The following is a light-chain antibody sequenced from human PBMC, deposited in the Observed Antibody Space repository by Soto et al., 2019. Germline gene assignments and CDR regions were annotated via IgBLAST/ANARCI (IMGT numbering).Light chain of an antibody. CDR1: QSVSRT. CDR2: DAS. CDR3: QHRYNSPHT. J-gene: IGKJ1*01. V-gene: IGKV3-11*01. Sequence: EVVLTQSPATLSLSPGERANLSCRTSQSVSRTLAWYQQKSGQAPRLLIYDASNRATGIPTRFSGSGSGTDFTLTISTLEPEYFAFYYFQHRYNSPHTFGQGTKVQIK.